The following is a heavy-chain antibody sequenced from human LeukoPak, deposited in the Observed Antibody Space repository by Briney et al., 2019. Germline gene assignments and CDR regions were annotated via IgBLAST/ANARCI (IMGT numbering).Heavy chain of an antibody. J-gene: IGHJ5*02. V-gene: IGHV4-59*12. Sequence: SETLSLTCTVSGGSISSYYWSWIRQPPGKGLEWIGYIYYSGSTNYNPSLKSRVTISVDTSKTQFSLKLSSVTAADTAVYYCARGREGDPLEPWGQGTLVSVSS. CDR1: GGSISSYY. D-gene: IGHD1-26*01. CDR2: IYYSGST. CDR3: ARGREGDPLEP.